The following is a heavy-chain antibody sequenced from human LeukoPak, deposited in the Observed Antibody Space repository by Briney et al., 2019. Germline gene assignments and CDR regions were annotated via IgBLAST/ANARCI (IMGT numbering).Heavy chain of an antibody. V-gene: IGHV4-59*01. CDR2: IYYSGST. D-gene: IGHD3-9*01. Sequence: SETLSLTCTVSGGSISSYYWSWIRQPPGKGLEWIGYIYYSGSTNYNPSLKSRVTISVDTSKNQFSLKLSSVTAADTAVHYCARDRGTYYDTTRYYYYYMDVWGKGTTVTISS. CDR3: ARDRGTYYDTTRYYYYYMDV. CDR1: GGSISSYY. J-gene: IGHJ6*03.